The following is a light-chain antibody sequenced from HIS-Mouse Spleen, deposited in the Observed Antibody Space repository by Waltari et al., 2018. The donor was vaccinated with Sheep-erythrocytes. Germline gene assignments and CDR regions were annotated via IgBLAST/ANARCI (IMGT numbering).Light chain of an antibody. CDR2: EGS. CDR3: CSYAGSSTPWV. V-gene: IGLV2-23*01. J-gene: IGLJ3*02. CDR1: SSDVGSYNL. Sequence: QSALTQPPSASGSPGQSVTISCTGTSSDVGSYNLVAWYQQHPGKAPKLIIYEGSRRPSEVSTRCSGSTHGNTASLTISGLQAEDEAAYYCCSYAGSSTPWVFGGGTKLTVL.